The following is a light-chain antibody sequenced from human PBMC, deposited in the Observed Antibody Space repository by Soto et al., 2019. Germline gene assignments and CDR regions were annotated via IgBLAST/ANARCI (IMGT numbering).Light chain of an antibody. CDR1: SSDVGGYNY. CDR2: EVT. V-gene: IGLV2-14*01. J-gene: IGLJ3*02. Sequence: QSVLTQPASVSGSPGQSITISCTGTSSDVGGYNYVSWYQQYPGKAPKLMIHEVTNRPSGVSNRFSGSKSGNTASLTISGLQAEDEADHYCTSFTFSSTWVFGGGTKLTVL. CDR3: TSFTFSSTWV.